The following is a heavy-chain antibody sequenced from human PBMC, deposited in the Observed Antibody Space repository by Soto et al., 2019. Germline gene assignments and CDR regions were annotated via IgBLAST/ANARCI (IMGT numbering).Heavy chain of an antibody. Sequence: QVQLVQSGAEVKKPGASVKVSCKAFGYTFTSYNMHWVRQAPGHGLEWVGIINPSAGSTNYVQKFQGRVTMTRDTATSTVYMERSSLRYVDAAEYSGEQCMMHTATHYWGQGTLVTVSS. J-gene: IGHJ4*02. D-gene: IGHD6-19*01. V-gene: IGHV1-46*01. CDR1: GYTFTSYN. CDR3: EQCMMHTATHY. CDR2: INPSAGST.